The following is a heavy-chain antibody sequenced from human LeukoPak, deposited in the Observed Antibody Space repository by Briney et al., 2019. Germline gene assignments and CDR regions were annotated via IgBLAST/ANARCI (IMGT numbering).Heavy chain of an antibody. CDR3: ARVVTSYYYYMDV. Sequence: PSETLSLTCAVYGGSFSGYYWSWIRQPPGKGLEWIGEINHSGSTNYNPSLKSRVTISVDTSKNQFSLKLSSVTAADTAVYYCARVVTSYYYYMDVWGKGTTVTVSS. V-gene: IGHV4-34*01. CDR2: INHSGST. CDR1: GGSFSGYY. J-gene: IGHJ6*03. D-gene: IGHD5-18*01.